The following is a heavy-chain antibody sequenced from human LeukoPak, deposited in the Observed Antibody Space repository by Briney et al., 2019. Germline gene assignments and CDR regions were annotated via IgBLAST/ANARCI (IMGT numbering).Heavy chain of an antibody. CDR3: ARNGRVDILTGTQPFDP. V-gene: IGHV4-59*01. D-gene: IGHD3-9*01. Sequence: SETLSLTCTVSGGSISSYYWSWIRQPPGKGLEWIGYIYYSGSTDYNPSPKSRVTISVDTSKNQFSLKLSSVTAADTAVYYCARNGRVDILTGTQPFDPWGQGTLVTVSS. J-gene: IGHJ5*02. CDR1: GGSISSYY. CDR2: IYYSGST.